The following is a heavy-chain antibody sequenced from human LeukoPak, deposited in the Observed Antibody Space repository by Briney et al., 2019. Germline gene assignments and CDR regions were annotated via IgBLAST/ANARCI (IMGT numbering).Heavy chain of an antibody. CDR3: ARDSTYYDYVWGSYRDHQHFDY. CDR1: GFTFSSYS. CDR2: ISSSSSTI. Sequence: GGSLRLSCAASGFTFSSYSMNWVRQAPGKGLEWVSYISSSSSTIYYADSVKGRFTISRDNAKNSLYLQMNSLRAEDTAVYYCARDSTYYDYVWGSYRDHQHFDYWGQGTLVTVSS. V-gene: IGHV3-48*01. J-gene: IGHJ4*02. D-gene: IGHD3-16*02.